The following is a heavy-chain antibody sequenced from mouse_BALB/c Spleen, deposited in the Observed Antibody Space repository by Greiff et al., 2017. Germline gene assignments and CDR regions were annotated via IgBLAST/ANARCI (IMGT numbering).Heavy chain of an antibody. D-gene: IGHD2-1*01. CDR2: ISSGSSTI. V-gene: IGHV5-17*02. CDR3: ARGGYGNYDYYAMDY. Sequence: EVQRVESGGGLVQPGGSRKLSCAASGFTFSSFGMHWVRQAPEKGLEWVAYISSGSSTIYYADTVKGRFTISRDNPKNTLFLQMTSLRSEATAMYYCARGGYGNYDYYAMDYWGQGTSVTVSS. J-gene: IGHJ4*01. CDR1: GFTFSSFG.